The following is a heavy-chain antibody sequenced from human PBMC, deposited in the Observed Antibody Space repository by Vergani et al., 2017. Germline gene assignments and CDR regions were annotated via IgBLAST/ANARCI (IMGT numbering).Heavy chain of an antibody. D-gene: IGHD2/OR15-2a*01. J-gene: IGHJ4*02. CDR2: ISARYPST. CDR1: GFTFSACP. V-gene: IGHV3-23*01. CDR3: AREERSNTSPFVGD. Sequence: EVQLLESGGGLVQPGGSLRLSCAASGFTFSACPMTWVRQAPGKGLEWVSAISARYPSTYYADSVKGRFTISRDNSKNTVYLQMNSLKAEDRATYYCAREERSNTSPFVGDWGQGTLVTV.